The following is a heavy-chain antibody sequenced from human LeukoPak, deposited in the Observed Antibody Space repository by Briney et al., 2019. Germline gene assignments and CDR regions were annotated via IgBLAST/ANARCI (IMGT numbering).Heavy chain of an antibody. CDR3: ATDERPFLTGYYSY. J-gene: IGHJ4*02. Sequence: GGSLRLSRAASGFTFSSYAMHWVRQAPGKGLEWVAVISYDGSNKYYADSVKGRFTISRDNSKNTLYLQMNSLRAEDTAVYYCATDERPFLTGYYSYWGQGTLVTVSS. CDR1: GFTFSSYA. V-gene: IGHV3-30-3*01. CDR2: ISYDGSNK. D-gene: IGHD3-9*01.